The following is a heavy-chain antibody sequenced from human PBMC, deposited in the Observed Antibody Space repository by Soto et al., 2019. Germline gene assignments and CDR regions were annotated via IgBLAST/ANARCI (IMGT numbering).Heavy chain of an antibody. CDR2: IYYSGST. V-gene: IGHV4-39*01. CDR3: ARPSSAAGHYYYYYGMDV. CDR1: GGSISSSSYY. J-gene: IGHJ6*02. Sequence: SSETLSLTCTVSGGSISSSSYYWGWIRQPPGKGLEWIGSIYYSGSTYYNPSLKSRVTISVDTSKNQFSLKLSSVTAADTAVYYCARPSSAAGHYYYYYGMDVWGQGTTVT. D-gene: IGHD2-2*01.